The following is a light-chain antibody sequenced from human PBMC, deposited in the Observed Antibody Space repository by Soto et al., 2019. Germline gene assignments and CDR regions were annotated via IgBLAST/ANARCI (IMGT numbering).Light chain of an antibody. J-gene: IGKJ5*01. V-gene: IGKV3-20*01. CDR2: GTS. CDR3: QQYGSSIT. CDR1: QSVPRSY. Sequence: EIVLTQSPGTLSLSPGERATLSCRASQSVPRSYLAWYQQKPGQAPRLLIYGTSSRATGIPDRFSGSGSGTDFTLTISRLEPEDVAVFYCQQYGSSITCGQGTRLEIK.